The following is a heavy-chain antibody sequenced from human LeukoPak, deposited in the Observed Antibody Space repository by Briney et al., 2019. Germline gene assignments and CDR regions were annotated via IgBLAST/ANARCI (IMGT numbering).Heavy chain of an antibody. CDR3: ARPRDSSWYSAFDI. J-gene: IGHJ3*02. V-gene: IGHV3-53*01. CDR2: IYSGGST. Sequence: PGGSLRLSCAASGFTVSSNYMSWVRQAPGKGREWVSVIYSGGSTYYGDSVKGRFTISRENSKNTLYLQMNSLRAEDTAVYYCARPRDSSWYSAFDIWGQGTMVTVSS. CDR1: GFTVSSNY. D-gene: IGHD6-19*01.